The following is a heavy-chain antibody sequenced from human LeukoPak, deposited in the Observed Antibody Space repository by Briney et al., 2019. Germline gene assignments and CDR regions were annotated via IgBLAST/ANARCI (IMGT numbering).Heavy chain of an antibody. CDR2: IYYSGST. J-gene: IGHJ6*02. D-gene: IGHD1-26*01. Sequence: SETLSLTCTVSGGSVSNDNHCWSWIRQPPGKGLEWIGYIYYSGSTNYNPSLKSRVTISVDTSKNQFSLKLSSVTAADTAVYYCARDAVGATLYYYYGMDVWGQGTTVTVSS. CDR1: GGSVSNDNHC. V-gene: IGHV4-61*01. CDR3: ARDAVGATLYYYYGMDV.